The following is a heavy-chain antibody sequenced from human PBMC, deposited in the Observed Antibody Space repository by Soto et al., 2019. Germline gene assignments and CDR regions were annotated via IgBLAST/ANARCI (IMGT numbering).Heavy chain of an antibody. CDR1: GFSLSTNGVG. J-gene: IGHJ4*02. D-gene: IGHD5-12*01. V-gene: IGHV2-5*02. CDR2: IYWDDDK. CDR3: AHRREVGGYGTPFY. Sequence: QITLKESGPTLVKPTQTLTLTCTFSGFSLSTNGVGVGWIRQPPGKALEWLALIYWDDDKRYSPSLNSRLTTXKXTXXNPEDLTMTNMDTVDTATYYCAHRREVGGYGTPFYWGQGTLVTASS.